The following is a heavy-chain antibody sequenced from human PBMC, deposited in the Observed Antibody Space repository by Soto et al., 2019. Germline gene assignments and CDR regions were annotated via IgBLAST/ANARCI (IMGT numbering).Heavy chain of an antibody. D-gene: IGHD1-7*01. CDR1: GFTVSSNY. CDR2: IYTGGRT. V-gene: IGHV3-66*04. Sequence: PGGSLRLSCAASGFTVSSNYMSGVRQAPGKGLEWVSVIYTGGRTDYADSVKGRFTVSRENSKNTLYLQMNSLRAEDTAVYYCARHIYDWNYVFDYWGQGTLVTVSS. J-gene: IGHJ4*02. CDR3: ARHIYDWNYVFDY.